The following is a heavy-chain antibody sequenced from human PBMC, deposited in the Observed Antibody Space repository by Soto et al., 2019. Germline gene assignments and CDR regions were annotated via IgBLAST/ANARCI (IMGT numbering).Heavy chain of an antibody. CDR3: ARDKITGLFDY. Sequence: PSETLSLTCAVSDGSIRSGGYSWSWIRQPPGKGLEWIGYIYHSGSTNYNPSLKSRVTISVDTSKNQFSLKLTSVTAADTAVYYCARDKITGLFDYWGQGTLVTVSS. J-gene: IGHJ4*02. V-gene: IGHV4-30-2*01. CDR1: DGSIRSGGYS. CDR2: IYHSGST. D-gene: IGHD2-8*02.